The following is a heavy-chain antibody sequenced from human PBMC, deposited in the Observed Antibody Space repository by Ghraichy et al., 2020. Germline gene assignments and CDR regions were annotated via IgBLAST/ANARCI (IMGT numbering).Heavy chain of an antibody. CDR2: IYYSGST. D-gene: IGHD3-22*01. Sequence: SETLSLTCTVSGGSITSSTYYWGWIRQPPGKGLEWIGSIYYSGSTYYNPSLKSRVTISVDTSKNQFSLRLSSWTAADTAVYYWARLPHFTMIVNGGDRDINYFDYWGQGTLVTVSS. J-gene: IGHJ4*02. CDR3: ARLPHFTMIVNGGDRDINYFDY. CDR1: GGSITSSTYY. V-gene: IGHV4-39*01.